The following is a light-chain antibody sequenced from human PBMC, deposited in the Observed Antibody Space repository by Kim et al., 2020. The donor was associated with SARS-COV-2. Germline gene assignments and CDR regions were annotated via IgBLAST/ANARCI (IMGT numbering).Light chain of an antibody. Sequence: GKAARVSCVGNSIGSKGVPGYQEESGQAPVLVIYYDSDRPSGIPERFSGSNSGNTATLTISRVEAGDEADYYCQVWDSSSDHRVVFGGGTQLTV. V-gene: IGLV3-21*04. J-gene: IGLJ2*01. CDR2: YDS. CDR1: SIGSKG. CDR3: QVWDSSSDHRVV.